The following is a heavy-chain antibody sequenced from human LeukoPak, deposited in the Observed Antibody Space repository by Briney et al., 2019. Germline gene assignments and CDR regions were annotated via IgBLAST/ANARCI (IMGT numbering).Heavy chain of an antibody. J-gene: IGHJ1*01. CDR2: IIPILGIA. CDR1: GGTFSSYT. CDR3: AGGPYYDFWSGYKGEYFQH. Sequence: SVKVSCKASGGTFSSYTISWVRQAPGQGLEWMGRIIPILGIANYAQKFQGRVTITAHKSTSTAYMELSSLRSEDTAVYYCAGGPYYDFWSGYKGEYFQHWGQGTLVTVSS. V-gene: IGHV1-69*02. D-gene: IGHD3-3*01.